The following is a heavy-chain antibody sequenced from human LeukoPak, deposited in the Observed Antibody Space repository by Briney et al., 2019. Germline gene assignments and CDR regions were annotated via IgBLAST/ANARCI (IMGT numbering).Heavy chain of an antibody. CDR3: AKHSGRSWYGYYYYYMDV. V-gene: IGHV3-33*06. Sequence: GRSLRLSCAASGFTFSSYGMHWVRQAPGNGLEWVAVIWYDGSNKYYADSVKGRFTISRDNSKNTLYLQMNSLRAEDTAVYYCAKHSGRSWYGYYYYYMDVWGKGTTVTVSS. CDR2: IWYDGSNK. D-gene: IGHD6-13*01. J-gene: IGHJ6*03. CDR1: GFTFSSYG.